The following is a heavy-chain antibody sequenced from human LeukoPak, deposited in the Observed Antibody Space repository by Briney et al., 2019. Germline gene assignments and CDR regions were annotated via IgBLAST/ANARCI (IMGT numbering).Heavy chain of an antibody. CDR1: GFSFSSYS. CDR2: IRRNGGDR. D-gene: IGHD3-3*01. CDR3: AKGGYDSWFDP. V-gene: IGHV3-23*01. Sequence: GGSLRLSCAASGFSFSSYSMTWVRQAPGKGLEWVPNIRRNGGDRYYADSVKGRFTISRDNSKNTVYLEMNSLRVEDTAVYYCAKGGYDSWFDPWGQGTLVTVSS. J-gene: IGHJ5*02.